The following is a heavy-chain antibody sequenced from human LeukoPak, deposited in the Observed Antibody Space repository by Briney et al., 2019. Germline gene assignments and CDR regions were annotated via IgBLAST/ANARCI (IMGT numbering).Heavy chain of an antibody. CDR3: AREEIAVAGSFSY. CDR1: GFTFSSYA. J-gene: IGHJ4*02. Sequence: QSGGSLRLSCAASGFTFSSYAMHWVRQAPGKGLEWVAVIWYDGSNKYYADSVKGRFTISRDNSKNTLYLQMNSLRAEDTAVYYCAREEIAVAGSFSYWGQGTLVTVSS. D-gene: IGHD6-19*01. V-gene: IGHV3-33*08. CDR2: IWYDGSNK.